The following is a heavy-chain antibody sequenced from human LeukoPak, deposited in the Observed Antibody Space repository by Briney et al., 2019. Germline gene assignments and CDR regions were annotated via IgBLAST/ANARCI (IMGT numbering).Heavy chain of an antibody. CDR1: GLTVSSNY. J-gene: IGHJ4*02. Sequence: GGSLRLSCAASGLTVSSNYMSWVRQAPGKGLEWVSLIYSGSNTYYADSVKGRFTISRDKSKNTLYLQMSSLRVEDTAVYYCAMGAIVATIDYWGQGTLVTVSS. CDR2: IYSGSNT. D-gene: IGHD5-12*01. V-gene: IGHV3-66*01. CDR3: AMGAIVATIDY.